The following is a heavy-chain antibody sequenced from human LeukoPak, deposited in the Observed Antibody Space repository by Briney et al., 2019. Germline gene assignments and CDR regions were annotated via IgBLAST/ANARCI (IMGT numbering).Heavy chain of an antibody. D-gene: IGHD6-19*01. CDR1: GGSISSHY. CDR2: IYYSGST. V-gene: IGHV4-59*11. CDR3: ARGEAVAGTRYFDY. J-gene: IGHJ4*02. Sequence: PSETLSLTCTVSGGSISSHYWSWIRQPPGKGLEWIGYIYYSGSTNYNPSLKSRVTISVDTSKNQFSLKLSSVTAADTAVYYCARGEAVAGTRYFDYWGQGTLVTVSS.